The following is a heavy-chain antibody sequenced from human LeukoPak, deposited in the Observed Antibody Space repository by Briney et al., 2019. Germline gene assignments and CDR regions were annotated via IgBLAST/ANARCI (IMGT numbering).Heavy chain of an antibody. J-gene: IGHJ4*02. CDR3: ARSSVGYDFWSGSFDY. V-gene: IGHV4-59*01. CDR2: IYYSGST. D-gene: IGHD3-3*01. CDR1: GGSISSYY. Sequence: SETLSLTCTVSGGSISSYYWRWIRQPPGKGLEWIGYIYYSGSTHYHPSLKSRVTISVDTSKNQFSLKLSSVTAADTAVYYCARSSVGYDFWSGSFDYWGQGTLVTVSS.